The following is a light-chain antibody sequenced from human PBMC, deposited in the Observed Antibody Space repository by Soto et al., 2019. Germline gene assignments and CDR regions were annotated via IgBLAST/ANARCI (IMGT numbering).Light chain of an antibody. CDR3: QQYNSYWYT. V-gene: IGKV1-5*01. J-gene: IGKJ2*01. CDR1: QSISTW. CDR2: DAS. Sequence: DIQMTQSPSTLSASVGDRVIITCRASQSISTWLAWYQQKPGKAPNLLIYDASTLQSGVPLRFSGSGSGTEFTLTISCLQPDDFATYYCQQYNSYWYTFGQGTRLEIK.